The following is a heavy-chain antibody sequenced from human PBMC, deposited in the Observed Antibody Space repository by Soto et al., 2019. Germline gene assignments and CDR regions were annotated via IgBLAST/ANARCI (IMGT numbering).Heavy chain of an antibody. CDR1: VFPFNTYA. CDR2: ISGSGDDT. J-gene: IGHJ4*02. Sequence: GGSLRLSCAASVFPFNTYAMNWVRQAPGKGLEWVSVISGSGDDTYYADSVTGRFTISRDNSKNALYLQMNSLRGEDTAVYYCTKAARDCGGDCYSSYFDHWGQGVLVTVSS. D-gene: IGHD2-21*02. CDR3: TKAARDCGGDCYSSYFDH. V-gene: IGHV3-23*01.